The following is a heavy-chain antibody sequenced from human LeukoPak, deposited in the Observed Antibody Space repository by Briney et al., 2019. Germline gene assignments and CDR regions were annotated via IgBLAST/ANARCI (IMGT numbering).Heavy chain of an antibody. CDR1: GYMFSAYY. D-gene: IGHD6-25*01. CDR3: AREVRGYSPYDYMDV. Sequence: ASVKVSCKASGYMFSAYYIHWVRRAPGQGLEWMGWINPSSVAKNLEHKFQDRVTMTTDTSINTAYMELSSLTSDDTAVYYCAREVRGYSPYDYMDVWGKGATVSVSS. CDR2: INPSSVAK. J-gene: IGHJ6*03. V-gene: IGHV1-2*07.